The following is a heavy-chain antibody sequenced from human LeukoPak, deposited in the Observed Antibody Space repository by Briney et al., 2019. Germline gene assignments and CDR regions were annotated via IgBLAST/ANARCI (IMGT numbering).Heavy chain of an antibody. V-gene: IGHV1-18*04. CDR3: ARDLRTLFDY. Sequence: ASVKVSCKASGYTFTGYYMHWVRQAPGQGLEWMGWISAYNGNTNYAQKLQGRVTMTTDTSTSTAYMELRSLRSDDTAVYYCARDLRTLFDYWGQGTLVTVSS. D-gene: IGHD4-17*01. CDR2: ISAYNGNT. CDR1: GYTFTGYY. J-gene: IGHJ4*02.